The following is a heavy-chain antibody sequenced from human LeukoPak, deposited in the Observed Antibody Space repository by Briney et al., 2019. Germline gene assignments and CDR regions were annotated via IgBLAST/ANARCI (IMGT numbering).Heavy chain of an antibody. Sequence: PSETLSLTCTVSGGSISSSSYYWSWIRQPPGKGLEWIGYIYYSGSTNYNPSLKSRVTISVDTSKNQFSLKLSSVTAADTAVYYCARRSHILTGYYLDYWGQGTLVTVSS. V-gene: IGHV4-61*05. CDR1: GGSISSSSYY. CDR3: ARRSHILTGYYLDY. D-gene: IGHD3-9*01. J-gene: IGHJ4*02. CDR2: IYYSGST.